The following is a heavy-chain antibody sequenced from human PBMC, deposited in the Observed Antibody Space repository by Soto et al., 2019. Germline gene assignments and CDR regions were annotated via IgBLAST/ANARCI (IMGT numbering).Heavy chain of an antibody. J-gene: IGHJ4*02. D-gene: IGHD2-21*01. CDR2: IWYDASNQ. V-gene: IGHV3-33*01. CDR1: GFIFRSHG. CDR3: AREAYGGEGRVDW. Sequence: QVQLVESGGGVAQPGGSLRLSCAASGFIFRSHGMHWVRQAPGKGLEWVAVIWYDASNQYYADSVRGRFTISRDNSKNTLLLQMNSLRAEDTAVYYCAREAYGGEGRVDWWGRGTVVTASS.